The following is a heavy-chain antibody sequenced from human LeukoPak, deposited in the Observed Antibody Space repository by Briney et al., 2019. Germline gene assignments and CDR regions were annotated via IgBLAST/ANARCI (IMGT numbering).Heavy chain of an antibody. CDR1: GYTFTGNY. V-gene: IGHV1-2*02. CDR3: VRDRHTVAVAATLDY. J-gene: IGHJ4*02. CDR2: INPNSGDT. Sequence: ASVTVSCMSSGYTFTGNYMHWVRQAPGQGLEWMGWINPNSGDTKYAQNFQGRVTMTRDTSITTTYMELSSLRSDDTAVYYCVRDRHTVAVAATLDYWGQGTLVIASS. D-gene: IGHD6-19*01.